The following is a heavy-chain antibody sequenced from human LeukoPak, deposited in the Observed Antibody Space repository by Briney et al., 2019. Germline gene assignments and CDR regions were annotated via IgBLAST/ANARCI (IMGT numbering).Heavy chain of an antibody. D-gene: IGHD3-10*02. CDR3: AELGITMIGGV. CDR1: GFTFGDYG. Sequence: GGSLRLSCAASGFTFGDYGMSWVRQAPGKGLEWVSYISSSGSTIYYADSVKGRFTISRGNAKNSLYLQMNSLRAEDTAVYYCAELGITMIGGVWGKGTTVTISS. V-gene: IGHV3-48*03. CDR2: ISSSGSTI. J-gene: IGHJ6*04.